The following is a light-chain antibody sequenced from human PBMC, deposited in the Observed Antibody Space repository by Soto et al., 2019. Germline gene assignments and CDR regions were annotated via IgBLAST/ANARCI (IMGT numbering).Light chain of an antibody. CDR2: EVN. CDR3: CSYVGSSILM. V-gene: IGLV2-23*02. Sequence: QSALTQPASVSGSPGQSITISCTGTSSDVGLYNLVSWYQQLPGKAPKLMIYEVNDRPSGISDRFSGSKSGNTASLTISGLQDEDEADYYCCSYVGSSILMFGGGTKLTVL. CDR1: SSDVGLYNL. J-gene: IGLJ3*02.